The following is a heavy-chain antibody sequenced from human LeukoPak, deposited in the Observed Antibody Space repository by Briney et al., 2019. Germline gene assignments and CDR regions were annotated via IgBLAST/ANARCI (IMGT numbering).Heavy chain of an antibody. CDR2: IYPGDSDT. CDR3: ASLRYSYGYGVY. CDR1: GYSFTSYW. D-gene: IGHD5-18*01. Sequence: GXXXEISCKGSGYSFTSYWIGWVRQMPGKGLEWMGIIYPGDSDTRYSPSFQGQVTISADKSISTAYLQWSSLKASDTAMYYCASLRYSYGYGVYWGQGTLVTVSS. V-gene: IGHV5-51*01. J-gene: IGHJ4*02.